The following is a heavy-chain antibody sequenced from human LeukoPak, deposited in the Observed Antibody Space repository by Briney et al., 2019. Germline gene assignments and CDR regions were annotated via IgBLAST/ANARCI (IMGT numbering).Heavy chain of an antibody. CDR3: AREKDSSGYYSFDY. CDR1: GGSFSDYY. Sequence: SETLSLTCAVSGGSFSDYYWIWIRQSPEKGLEWIGDISQSGSTNYNPSLKSRVTISVDTSKNQFSLKLSSVTAADTAVYYCAREKDSSGYYSFDYWGQGTLVTVSS. CDR2: ISQSGST. J-gene: IGHJ4*02. V-gene: IGHV4-34*01. D-gene: IGHD3-22*01.